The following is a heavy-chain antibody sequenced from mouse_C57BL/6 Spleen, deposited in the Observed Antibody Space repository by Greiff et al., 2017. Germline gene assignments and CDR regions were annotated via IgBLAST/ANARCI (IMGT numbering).Heavy chain of an antibody. D-gene: IGHD2-2*01. J-gene: IGHJ4*01. CDR3: ARYYGYSYAMDY. Sequence: VQVVESGAELVRPGTSVKVSCKASGYAFTNYLIEWVKQRPGQGLEWIGVINPGSGGTNYNEKFKGKATLTADKSSSTAYMQLSSLTSEDSAVYFCARYYGYSYAMDYWGQGTSVTVSS. CDR1: GYAFTNYL. V-gene: IGHV1-54*01. CDR2: INPGSGGT.